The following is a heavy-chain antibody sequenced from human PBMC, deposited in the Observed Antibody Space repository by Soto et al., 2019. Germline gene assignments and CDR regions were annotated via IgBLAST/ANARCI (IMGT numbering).Heavy chain of an antibody. CDR3: AKDFNYGDYAGWFDP. Sequence: GGSLRLSCAASGFTFSSYAMSWVRQAPGKGLEWVSAISGSGGSTYYADSVKGRFTISRDNSKNTLYLQMNSLRAEDTAVYYCAKDFNYGDYAGWFDPWGQGTLVTVSS. CDR1: GFTFSSYA. V-gene: IGHV3-23*01. J-gene: IGHJ5*02. CDR2: ISGSGGST. D-gene: IGHD4-17*01.